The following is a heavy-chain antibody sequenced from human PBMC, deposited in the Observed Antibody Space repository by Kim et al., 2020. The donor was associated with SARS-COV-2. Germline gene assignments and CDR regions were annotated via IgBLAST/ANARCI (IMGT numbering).Heavy chain of an antibody. CDR2: I. Sequence: IYYADSVKGRFTISRDNAKNSLYLQMNSLRAEDTAVYYCARDYEGDYAVNWGQGTLVTVSS. CDR3: ARDYEGDYAVN. J-gene: IGHJ4*02. D-gene: IGHD4-17*01. V-gene: IGHV3-21*01.